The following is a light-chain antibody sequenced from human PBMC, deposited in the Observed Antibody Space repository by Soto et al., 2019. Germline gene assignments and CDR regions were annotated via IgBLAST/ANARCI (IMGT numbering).Light chain of an antibody. V-gene: IGKV3-20*01. CDR2: GAS. CDR1: QSVSSSC. CDR3: QQYGTSPRT. J-gene: IGKJ1*01. Sequence: EIVLTQSPGTLSLSPGDRATLSCRASQSVSSSCLAWYQQKPGQAPRLLIYGASSRATGIPDRFSGSGSGTDFTLTISRLEPEDFAVYFCQQYGTSPRTFGQGTRVEIK.